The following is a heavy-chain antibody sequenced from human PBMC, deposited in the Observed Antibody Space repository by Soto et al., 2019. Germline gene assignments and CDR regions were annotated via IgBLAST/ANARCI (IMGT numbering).Heavy chain of an antibody. D-gene: IGHD3-3*01. CDR1: GFTFISYS. Sequence: KPGGSLSLSCAASGFTFISYSMSWVRQAPGKGLEWVSSISGSGSYIYYADSMKGRFTVSRDNAKNSLFLQMNSLRAEDTAVYYCAGDLGNYYDFSPWGQGTLVTVSS. CDR2: ISGSGSYI. J-gene: IGHJ5*02. V-gene: IGHV3-21*01. CDR3: AGDLGNYYDFSP.